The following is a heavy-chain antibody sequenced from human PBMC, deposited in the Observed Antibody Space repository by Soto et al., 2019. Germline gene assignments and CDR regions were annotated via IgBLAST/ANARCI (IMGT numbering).Heavy chain of an antibody. V-gene: IGHV1-69*04. D-gene: IGHD4-4*01. J-gene: IGHJ4*02. CDR1: GGTFSSYT. CDR2: IIPILGIA. Sequence: SVKVSCKASGGTFSSYTISWVRQAPGQGLEWMGRIIPILGIANYAQKFQGRVTITADKSTSTAYMELSSLRSEDTAVYYCARDLLTGPTKVTERTFDYWGRG. CDR3: ARDLLTGPTKVTERTFDY.